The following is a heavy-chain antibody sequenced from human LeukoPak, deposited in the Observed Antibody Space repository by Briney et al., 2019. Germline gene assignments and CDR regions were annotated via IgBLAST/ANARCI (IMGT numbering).Heavy chain of an antibody. D-gene: IGHD2-15*01. J-gene: IGHJ5*02. Sequence: GGSLRLSCAASGFTFSSYWMSWVRQAPGKGLEWVANIKRDGSEKYYVDSVKGRFTISRDNAKNSLYLQMNSLRAEDTAVYYCARAMVVAATRLVWFDPWGQGTLVTVSS. V-gene: IGHV3-7*03. CDR3: ARAMVVAATRLVWFDP. CDR2: IKRDGSEK. CDR1: GFTFSSYW.